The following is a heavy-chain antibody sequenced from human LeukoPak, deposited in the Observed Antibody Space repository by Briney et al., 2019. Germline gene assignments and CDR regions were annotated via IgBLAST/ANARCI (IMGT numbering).Heavy chain of an antibody. D-gene: IGHD6-13*01. Sequence: AASVKVSCKASGYTFTGYYMHWVRQAPGQGLEWMGWINPNSGGTNYAQKFQGRVTMTRDTSISTAYMELSRLRPDDTAVYYCARVTVSWYSFDIWGQGTMVTVSS. V-gene: IGHV1-2*02. J-gene: IGHJ3*02. CDR1: GYTFTGYY. CDR2: INPNSGGT. CDR3: ARVTVSWYSFDI.